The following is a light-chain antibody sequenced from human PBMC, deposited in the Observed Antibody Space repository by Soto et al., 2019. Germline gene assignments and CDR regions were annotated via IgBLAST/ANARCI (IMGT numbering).Light chain of an antibody. CDR2: GAS. CDR3: QQYNNWWT. V-gene: IGKV3-15*01. CDR1: QSVIIT. Sequence: EIVMTQSPATLSVSPGERATLSCRASQSVIITLAWYQQKPGQAPRLLIYGASTRATRIPARFSGSGSGTEFTLTISSLQSEDFAVYYCQQYNNWWTFGQGTKVDIK. J-gene: IGKJ1*01.